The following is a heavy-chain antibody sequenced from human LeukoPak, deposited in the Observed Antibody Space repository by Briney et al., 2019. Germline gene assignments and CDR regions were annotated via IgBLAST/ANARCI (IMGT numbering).Heavy chain of an antibody. CDR2: IIPIFGTA. J-gene: IGHJ5*02. CDR3: ARGGLLLGASWFDP. V-gene: IGHV1-69*06. D-gene: IGHD2-15*01. Sequence: SVKVSCKASGGTFSSYGISWVRQAPGQGLEWMGGIIPIFGTANYAQKFQGRVTITADKSTSTAYMELSSLRSEDTAVYYCARGGLLLGASWFDPWGQGTLVTVSS. CDR1: GGTFSSYG.